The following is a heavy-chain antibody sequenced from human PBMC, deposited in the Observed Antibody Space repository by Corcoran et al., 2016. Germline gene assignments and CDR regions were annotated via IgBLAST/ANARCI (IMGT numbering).Heavy chain of an antibody. CDR1: GFTFSNAW. D-gene: IGHD3-22*01. J-gene: IGHJ4*02. Sequence: EVQLVESGGGLVKPGGSLRLSCAASGFTFSNAWMNWVRQAPGKGLEWVGRIKSKTDGGTTDYAAPVKGRLTISRDDSKNTLYLQMNSLKTENTAVYYGTTEAPPVVVSGYYYEYYFDYWGQGTLVTVSS. CDR3: TTEAPPVVVSGYYYEYYFDY. V-gene: IGHV3-15*07. CDR2: IKSKTDGGTT.